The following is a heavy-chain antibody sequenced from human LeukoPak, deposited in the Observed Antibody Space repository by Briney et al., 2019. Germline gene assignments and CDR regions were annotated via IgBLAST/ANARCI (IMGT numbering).Heavy chain of an antibody. CDR1: GGSISSYY. CDR2: IYYSGST. V-gene: IGHV4-59*01. Sequence: SETLSLTCTVSGGSISSYYWSWIRQPPGKGLEWIGYIYYSGSTNYNPSLKSRVTISVDTSKNQFSLKLSSVTAADTAVYYCARDSQGASGYYIDYWGQGTLVTVSS. D-gene: IGHD3-3*01. CDR3: ARDSQGASGYYIDY. J-gene: IGHJ4*02.